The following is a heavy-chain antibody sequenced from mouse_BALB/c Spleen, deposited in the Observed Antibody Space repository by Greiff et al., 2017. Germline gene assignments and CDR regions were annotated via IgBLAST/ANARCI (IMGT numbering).Heavy chain of an antibody. CDR2: ISYSGST. CDR1: GYSITSDYA. V-gene: IGHV3-2*02. J-gene: IGHJ3*01. CDR3: ARRDDGYFLFAY. Sequence: DVQLVESGPGLVKPSQSLSLTCTVTGYSITSDYAWNWIRQFPGNKLEWMGYISYSGSTSYNPSLKSRISITRDTSKNQFFLQLNSVTTEDTATYYCARRDDGYFLFAYWGQGTLVTVSA. D-gene: IGHD2-3*01.